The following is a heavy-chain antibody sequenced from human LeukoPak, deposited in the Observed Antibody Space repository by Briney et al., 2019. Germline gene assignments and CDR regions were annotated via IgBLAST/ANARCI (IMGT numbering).Heavy chain of an antibody. J-gene: IGHJ4*02. Sequence: PGGSLRLSCAASGLTFSAFGMHWVRQALGKGLEWLSIIYFDGSKKYYADSVKGRFTISRDNSKNTLYLHMHSLRAGDTAVYYCARGSESYFQPHFDYWGQGTLVTVSS. CDR3: ARGSESYFQPHFDY. D-gene: IGHD1-26*01. CDR2: IYFDGSKK. V-gene: IGHV3-33*01. CDR1: GLTFSAFG.